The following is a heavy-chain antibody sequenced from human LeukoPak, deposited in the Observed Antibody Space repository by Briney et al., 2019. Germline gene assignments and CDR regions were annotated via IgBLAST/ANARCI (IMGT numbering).Heavy chain of an antibody. CDR2: IYNRGDR. Sequence: PGESLRLSCVASGFTVSSTHMSWYRQAPGKGLEWVSVIYNRGDRNYADSVKGRFTISRDNAKNTMYLQMNSLRAEDTAVYYCAREATDFLSIDYWGQGTLVTVSS. CDR1: GFTVSSTH. CDR3: AREATDFLSIDY. J-gene: IGHJ4*02. V-gene: IGHV3-53*01. D-gene: IGHD3-3*01.